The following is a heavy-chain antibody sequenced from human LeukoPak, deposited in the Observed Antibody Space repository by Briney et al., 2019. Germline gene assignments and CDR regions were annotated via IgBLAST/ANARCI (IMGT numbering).Heavy chain of an antibody. CDR1: GGSISSGDYY. V-gene: IGHV4-30-4*01. D-gene: IGHD4-17*01. J-gene: IGHJ4*02. CDR2: IYYSGST. Sequence: PSQTLSLTCTVSGGSISSGDYYWSWIRQPPGKGLEWIGCIYYSGSTYYNPSLKSRVTISVDTSKNQFSLKLSSVAAADTAVYYCARDPRGLTTRGYWGQGTLVTVSS. CDR3: ARDPRGLTTRGY.